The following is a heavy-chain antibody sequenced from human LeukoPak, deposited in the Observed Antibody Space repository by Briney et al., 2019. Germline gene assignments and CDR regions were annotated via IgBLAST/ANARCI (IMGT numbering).Heavy chain of an antibody. CDR1: GFTFSSYW. D-gene: IGHD5-18*01. CDR2: MNDDGSST. J-gene: IGHJ6*03. V-gene: IGHV3-74*01. Sequence: GGSLRLSCAASGFTFSSYWMHWVRQAPGKGLVWVSRMNDDGSSTSYADSLKGRFTISRDNAKNTLYLHMSNLRAEDTAVYYCAREGYGPDYHMDVWGKGTTVTVSS. CDR3: AREGYGPDYHMDV.